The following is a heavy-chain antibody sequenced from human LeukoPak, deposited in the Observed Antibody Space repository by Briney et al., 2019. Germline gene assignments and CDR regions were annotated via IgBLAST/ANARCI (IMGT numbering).Heavy chain of an antibody. D-gene: IGHD6-13*01. CDR2: IYYSGST. V-gene: IGHV4-39*07. J-gene: IGHJ4*02. CDR3: ARELTNSWYYFDY. Sequence: SETLSLTCTVSGGSISSSSYYWGWIRQPPGKGLEWIGSIYYSGSTYYNPSLKSRVTISVDTSKNQFSLKLSSVTAADTAVYYCARELTNSWYYFDYWGQGTLVTVSP. CDR1: GGSISSSSYY.